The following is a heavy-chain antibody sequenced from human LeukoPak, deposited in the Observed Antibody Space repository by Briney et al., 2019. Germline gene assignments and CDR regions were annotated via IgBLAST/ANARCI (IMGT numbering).Heavy chain of an antibody. D-gene: IGHD1-20*01. CDR3: AQAGNAYTWNPSDG. J-gene: IGHJ4*02. CDR2: ISYDGSNK. Sequence: GGSLTLSCAGSGFTFCNYAMHWVRQAPGKGLEWVALISYDGSNKYYADSVKGRFTISRDNSKNTLYLQMNSLRAEDTAVYYCAQAGNAYTWNPSDGWGQASLVTVSS. V-gene: IGHV3-30*18. CDR1: GFTFCNYA.